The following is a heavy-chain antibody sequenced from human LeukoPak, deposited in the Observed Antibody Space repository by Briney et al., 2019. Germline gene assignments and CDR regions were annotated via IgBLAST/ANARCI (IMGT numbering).Heavy chain of an antibody. V-gene: IGHV4-61*02. CDR1: GGSVSSGSYY. CDR3: AREVLESLDS. J-gene: IGHJ5*02. D-gene: IGHD2/OR15-2a*01. Sequence: SQTLSLTCTVSGGSVSSGSYYWNWLRQPAGKGLEWIGRIDTSGSINYNPSLESRVTILVDKSKNQFSLKLSSVTAADTAVYYCAREVLESLDSWGQGTLVTVSS. CDR2: IDTSGSI.